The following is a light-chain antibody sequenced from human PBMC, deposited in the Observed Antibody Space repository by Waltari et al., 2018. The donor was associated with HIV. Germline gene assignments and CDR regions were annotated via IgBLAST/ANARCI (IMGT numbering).Light chain of an antibody. Sequence: QSALTPPPSASGSPGPTVPISCTGTNSDVGDYNYVSWYQQHPGKAPNLRINEVINRPSGVPDLFFGSKSGNTASLTVSGLQAEDEADYCCSSHAGSNTVVFGGGTKLTVL. CDR2: EVI. CDR1: NSDVGDYNY. V-gene: IGLV2-8*01. J-gene: IGLJ2*01. CDR3: SSHAGSNTVV.